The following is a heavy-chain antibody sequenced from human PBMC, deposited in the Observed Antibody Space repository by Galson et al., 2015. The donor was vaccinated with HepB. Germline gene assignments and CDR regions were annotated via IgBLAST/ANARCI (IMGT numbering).Heavy chain of an antibody. CDR2: IIPILGIA. V-gene: IGHV1-69*02. Sequence: SVKVSCKASGGTFSSYTISWVRQAPGQGLEWMGRIIPILGIANYAQKFQGRVTITADKSTSTAYMELSSLRSEDTAVYYCARGAGTPGFDIVATMGAFDIWGQGTMVTVSS. CDR3: ARGAGTPGFDIVATMGAFDI. CDR1: GGTFSSYT. D-gene: IGHD5-12*01. J-gene: IGHJ3*02.